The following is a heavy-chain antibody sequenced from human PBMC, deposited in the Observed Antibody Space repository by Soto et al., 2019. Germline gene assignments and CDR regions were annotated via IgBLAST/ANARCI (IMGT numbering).Heavy chain of an antibody. CDR1: GDSVSSAGYY. J-gene: IGHJ3*02. V-gene: IGHV4-31*11. CDR3: ARVRDGYNWGDFEI. Sequence: QVQLQESGPGLVKPSQTLSLTCAVFGDSVSSAGYYLSWICQHPGRGLEWIGYIYYTGTTFYNPSVESRVTISVDTSKNHFSLNLTPVTAADTAVYYCARVRDGYNWGDFEIWGQGTMVTVSS. D-gene: IGHD5-12*01. CDR2: IYYTGTT.